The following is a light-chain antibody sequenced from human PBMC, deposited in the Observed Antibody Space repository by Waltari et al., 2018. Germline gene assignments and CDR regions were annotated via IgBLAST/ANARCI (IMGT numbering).Light chain of an antibody. V-gene: IGKV3-20*01. CDR3: QQYGTSPLT. CDR2: TVS. Sequence: EIVLTQSPGTLSLSPGERATLSCRASQSVASNYLAWYQQKPGQGSRLLMYTVSSRASGIPDRFSGSGSGTDFTLTISRLEPEDFAVYYCQQYGTSPLTFGGGTRVDLK. CDR1: QSVASNY. J-gene: IGKJ4*01.